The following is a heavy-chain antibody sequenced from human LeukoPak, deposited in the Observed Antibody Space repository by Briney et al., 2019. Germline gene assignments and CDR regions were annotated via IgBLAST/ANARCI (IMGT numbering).Heavy chain of an antibody. Sequence: SETLSLTCRVSGYSIYSGYYWGWIRQPPGKGLEWIGFIYHSGTTYYNSSLKSRVTISVDTSNQLSLKVMSVTATDTAVYYCARVSTTLATRDYDIWGQGTLVTVSS. CDR2: IYHSGTT. CDR3: ARVSTTLATRDYDI. J-gene: IGHJ4*02. D-gene: IGHD3-16*01. V-gene: IGHV4-38-2*02. CDR1: GYSIYSGYY.